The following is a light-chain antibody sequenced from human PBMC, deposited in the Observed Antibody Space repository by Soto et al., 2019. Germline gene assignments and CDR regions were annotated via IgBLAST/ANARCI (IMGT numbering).Light chain of an antibody. Sequence: QSALTQPASVSGSPGQSITISCTGTSSDVGSYNLVSWYQQHPGKAPKLMIYEGSKRPSGVSNRFSGSKSGNTASLTISGLQAEDEADYYCCSYSSSSALDVLFGGGTKLTVL. CDR3: CSYSSSSALDVL. CDR1: SSDVGSYNL. CDR2: EGS. V-gene: IGLV2-23*03. J-gene: IGLJ2*01.